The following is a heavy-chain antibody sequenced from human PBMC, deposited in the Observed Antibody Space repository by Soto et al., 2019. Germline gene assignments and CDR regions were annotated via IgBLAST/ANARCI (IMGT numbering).Heavy chain of an antibody. V-gene: IGHV4-4*02. CDR2: IYHNGTT. CDR3: ARDPYQDYGDSYYYYTLDA. D-gene: IGHD4-17*01. CDR1: GGSIISSHW. J-gene: IGHJ6*02. Sequence: PSETLSLTCAVSGGSIISSHWWTWVRQSPGKGLEWVGEIYHNGTTNYNPSFKSRLTISVDTSRNQFSLNLTSVTAADTAVYFCARDPYQDYGDSYYYYTLDAWGPGLTVTVSS.